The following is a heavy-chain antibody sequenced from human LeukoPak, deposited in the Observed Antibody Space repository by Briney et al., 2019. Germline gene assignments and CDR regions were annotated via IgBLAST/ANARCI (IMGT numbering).Heavy chain of an antibody. CDR3: ARGGYSYVALYMDV. CDR1: GGSISTGSYY. D-gene: IGHD5-18*01. V-gene: IGHV4-61*02. J-gene: IGHJ6*03. CDR2: IYTSGST. Sequence: KTSETLSLTCTVSGGSISTGSYYWTWLRQPAGQGLEWIGRIYTSGSTNYNPSLKSRVTISVDTSKNQFSLKLTSVTAADTAVYYCARGGYSYVALYMDVWGKGTTVTVSS.